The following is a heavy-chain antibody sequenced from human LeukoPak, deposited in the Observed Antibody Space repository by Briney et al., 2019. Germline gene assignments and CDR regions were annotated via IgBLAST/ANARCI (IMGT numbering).Heavy chain of an antibody. V-gene: IGHV4-59*01. J-gene: IGHJ4*02. D-gene: IGHD1-26*01. Sequence: PSETLSLTCTVSGGSISSYYWSWIRQPPGKGLEWIGYIYYSGSTNYNPSLKSRVTISVDTSKNQFSLKLSSVTAAYTAVYYCARDGGGSYHFDYSGQGTLVNVSP. CDR3: ARDGGGSYHFDY. CDR1: GGSISSYY. CDR2: IYYSGST.